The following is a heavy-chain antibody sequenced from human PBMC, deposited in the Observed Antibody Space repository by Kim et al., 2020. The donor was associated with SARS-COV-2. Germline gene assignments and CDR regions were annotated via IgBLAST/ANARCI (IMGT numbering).Heavy chain of an antibody. CDR2: IYYSGST. Sequence: SDTLSLTCTVSGGSVSSGSYYWSWIRQPPGKGLEWIGYIYYSGSTNYNPSLKSRVTISVDTSKNQFSLKLSSVTAADTAVYYCAREGGYSYGYYFDYWGQGTLVTVSS. D-gene: IGHD5-18*01. V-gene: IGHV4-61*01. J-gene: IGHJ4*02. CDR1: GGSVSSGSYY. CDR3: AREGGYSYGYYFDY.